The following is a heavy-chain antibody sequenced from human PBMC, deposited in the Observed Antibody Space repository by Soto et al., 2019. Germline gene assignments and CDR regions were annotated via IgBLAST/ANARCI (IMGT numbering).Heavy chain of an antibody. CDR3: ARHISTFRYYYYAMDV. D-gene: IGHD2-2*01. Sequence: GESLKISCKGSGYTFTDYWIGWVRRLPGKGLEWMAVIYPGDSDTRYSPSFQGHVTITVDKSTNTAYLQWSTLRASDTAMYYCARHISTFRYYYYAMDVWGQGTTVTVSS. V-gene: IGHV5-51*01. CDR2: IYPGDSDT. J-gene: IGHJ6*02. CDR1: GYTFTDYW.